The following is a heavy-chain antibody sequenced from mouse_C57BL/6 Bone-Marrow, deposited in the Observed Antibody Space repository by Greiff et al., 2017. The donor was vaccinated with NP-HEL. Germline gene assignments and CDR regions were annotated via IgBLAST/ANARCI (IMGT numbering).Heavy chain of an antibody. J-gene: IGHJ2*01. CDR3: TTCGRTGAFDY. V-gene: IGHV14-4*01. CDR1: GFTIKDDY. CDR2: IDPENGDT. Sequence: VQLQQSGAELVRPGASVKLSCTASGFTIKDDYMHWVKQRPEQGLEWIGWIDPENGDTEYASKFQGKATITADTSSNTAYLQLSSLTSEDTAVYYCTTCGRTGAFDYWGQGTTLTVSS. D-gene: IGHD4-1*01.